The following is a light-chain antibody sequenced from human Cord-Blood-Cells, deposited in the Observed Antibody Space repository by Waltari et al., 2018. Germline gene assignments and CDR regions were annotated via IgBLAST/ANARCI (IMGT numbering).Light chain of an antibody. J-gene: IGKJ2*01. CDR3: QQYYSTPYT. V-gene: IGKV4-1*01. Sequence: DIVMTQSPDSLAVSLGERATINCKSSQSVLYSSNSKNDLAWYQQKPGQPPKLLMCCASTRESEVPYRFSGSGSGTDFTLPISSLQAEDVAVYYCQQYYSTPYTFGQGTKLEIK. CDR2: CAS. CDR1: QSVLYSSNSKND.